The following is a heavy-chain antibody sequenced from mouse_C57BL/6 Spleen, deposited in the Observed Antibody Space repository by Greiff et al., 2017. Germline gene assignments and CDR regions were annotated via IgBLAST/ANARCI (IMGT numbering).Heavy chain of an antibody. V-gene: IGHV1-36*01. CDR3: ARVETYYGSPYYFDY. J-gene: IGHJ2*01. D-gene: IGHD1-1*01. CDR2: VYPYNGGT. CDR1: GFTFTDYY. Sequence: EVMLVESGPVLVKPGPSVKISCKASGFTFTDYYMHWVKQSHGKSLEWIGLVYPYNGGTSYNQKFKGKATLTVDTSSSTAYMELNSLTSEDSAVYYWARVETYYGSPYYFDYWGHCTTLTVSS.